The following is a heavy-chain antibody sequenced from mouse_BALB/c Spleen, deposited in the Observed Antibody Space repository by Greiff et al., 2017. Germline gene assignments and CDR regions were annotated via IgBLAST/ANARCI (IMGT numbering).Heavy chain of an antibody. CDR3: ARYRVGFAY. CDR2: ISSGSSTI. V-gene: IGHV5-17*02. Sequence: EVKLMESGGGLVQPGGSRKLSCAASGFTFSSFGMHWVRQAPEKGLEWVAYISSGSSTIYYADTVKGRFTISRDNPKNTLFLQMTSLRSEDTAMYYCARYRVGFAYWGQGTLVTVSA. J-gene: IGHJ3*01. CDR1: GFTFSSFG.